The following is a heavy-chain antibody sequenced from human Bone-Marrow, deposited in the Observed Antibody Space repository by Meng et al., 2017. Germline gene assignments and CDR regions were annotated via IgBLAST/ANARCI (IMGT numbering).Heavy chain of an antibody. CDR2: INPNSGGT. D-gene: IGHD6-13*01. J-gene: IGHJ4*02. V-gene: IGHV1-2*04. CDR3: AGRGIIAAAANFDY. Sequence: QVQLVQSGAEGKKPGAAVKVAGKASGYTFTGYYLHWGRQAPGQGLEWMGWINPNSGGTNYAQKFQGWVTMTRDTSISTAYMELSRLRSDDTAVYYCAGRGIIAAAANFDYWGQGTLVTVSS. CDR1: GYTFTGYY.